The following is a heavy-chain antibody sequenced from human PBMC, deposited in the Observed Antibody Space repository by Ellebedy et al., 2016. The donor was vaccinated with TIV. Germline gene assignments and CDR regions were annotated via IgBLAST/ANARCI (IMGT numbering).Heavy chain of an antibody. J-gene: IGHJ3*02. D-gene: IGHD4-17*01. CDR2: ISPDGNMK. Sequence: GESLKISCAASGFSFVSYWMTWVRQSPGKGLEWVANISPDGNMKYFVDSVKGRFTISRDHAQNSLFLQMNSLRAEDTAMYYCATDGSYGDYLSPTHAFTIWGQGTVVTVSS. V-gene: IGHV3-7*01. CDR3: ATDGSYGDYLSPTHAFTI. CDR1: GFSFVSYW.